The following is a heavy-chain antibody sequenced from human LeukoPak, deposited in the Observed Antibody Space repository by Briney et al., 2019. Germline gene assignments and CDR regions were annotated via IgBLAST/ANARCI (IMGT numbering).Heavy chain of an antibody. CDR2: IKSKTDGGAT. D-gene: IGHD3-22*01. CDR1: GFTFSNAW. CDR3: STTYYYDSSEGY. V-gene: IGHV3-15*01. J-gene: IGHJ4*02. Sequence: PGGSLRLSCAASGFTFSNAWMSWVRQAPGKGLEWVGRIKSKTDGGATDYAAPVKGRFTISRDDSKNTLYLQMNSLKTEDTAVYYCSTTYYYDSSEGYWGQGTLVTVSS.